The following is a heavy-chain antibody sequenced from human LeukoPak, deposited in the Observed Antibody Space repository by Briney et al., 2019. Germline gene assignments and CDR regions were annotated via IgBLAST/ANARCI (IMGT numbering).Heavy chain of an antibody. CDR2: IHRGGST. CDR1: GFTVSSNY. V-gene: IGHV3-66*01. CDR3: ARSGAEWLQFYCDY. Sequence: GGSLRLSCAASGFTVSSNYMTWVRQAPGKGLEWVSLIHRGGSTYYADSVKGRFTISRDNSKNTVDLQMNNLRTEDTAVYYCARSGAEWLQFYCDYWGQGTLVTVSS. D-gene: IGHD5-24*01. J-gene: IGHJ4*02.